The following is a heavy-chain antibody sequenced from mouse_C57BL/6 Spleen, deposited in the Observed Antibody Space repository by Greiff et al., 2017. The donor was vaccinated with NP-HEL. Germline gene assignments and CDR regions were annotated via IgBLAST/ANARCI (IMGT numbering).Heavy chain of an antibody. CDR1: GYTFTSYW. Sequence: QVQLQQPGAELVMPGASVKLSCKASGYTFTSYWMHWVKQRPGQGLEWIGEIDPSDSYTNYNQKFKGKSTLTVDKSSSTAYRQLSSLTSEDSAVYYCATIYYDLDYWGQGTTLTVSS. J-gene: IGHJ2*01. D-gene: IGHD2-4*01. CDR3: ATIYYDLDY. V-gene: IGHV1-69*01. CDR2: IDPSDSYT.